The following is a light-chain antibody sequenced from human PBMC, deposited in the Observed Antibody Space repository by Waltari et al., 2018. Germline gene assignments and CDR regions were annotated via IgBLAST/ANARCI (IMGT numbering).Light chain of an antibody. CDR3: CSYAGGHTLV. CDR1: SSDVGSYNL. V-gene: IGLV2-23*01. J-gene: IGLJ2*01. Sequence: HSALTQPASVSGSPGQSITISCTGTSSDVGSYNLVSWYQHHPGEAPKLSLYEGSVRPSGGSNRFSGSKSGNTASLTISGLQAEDESDYYCCSYAGGHTLVFGGGTKLTVL. CDR2: EGS.